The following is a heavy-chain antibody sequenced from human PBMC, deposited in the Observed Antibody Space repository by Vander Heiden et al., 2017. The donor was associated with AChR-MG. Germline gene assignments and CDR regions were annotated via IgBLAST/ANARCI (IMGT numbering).Heavy chain of an antibody. V-gene: IGHV1-24*01. Sequence: QVQLIQSGAEVKKPGASVTVSCKVSGYTLTELSMHWVRQAPGKGLEWMGGFDPEDGETMYAQKFQGRVTMTADTSTDTAYMDLSSLTSEDTAVYYCATGVAKLIDYWGQGTLVTVSS. CDR1: GYTLTELS. D-gene: IGHD2-21*01. J-gene: IGHJ4*02. CDR3: ATGVAKLIDY. CDR2: FDPEDGET.